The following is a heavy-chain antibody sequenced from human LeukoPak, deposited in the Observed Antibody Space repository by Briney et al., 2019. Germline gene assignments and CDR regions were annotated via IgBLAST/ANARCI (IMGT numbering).Heavy chain of an antibody. V-gene: IGHV4-31*03. D-gene: IGHD2-15*01. Sequence: SETLSLTCTVSGGSISSGGYYWSWIRHHPGKGLEWIGYIYYSGSTYYNPSLKSRVTISVDTSKNQFSLKLSSVTAADTAVYYCARVGESYCSGGSCYSGLFDYWGQGTLVTVSS. CDR2: IYYSGST. CDR3: ARVGESYCSGGSCYSGLFDY. CDR1: GGSISSGGYY. J-gene: IGHJ4*02.